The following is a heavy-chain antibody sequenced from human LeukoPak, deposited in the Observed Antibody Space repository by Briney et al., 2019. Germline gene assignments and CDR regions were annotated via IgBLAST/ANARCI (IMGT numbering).Heavy chain of an antibody. CDR1: GGSISSYY. J-gene: IGHJ3*02. V-gene: IGHV4-59*01. CDR3: ARGLLDGYTHPAAFDI. Sequence: SETLSLTCTVSGGSISSYYWSWIRQPPGKGLEWIGYIYYSGSTNYNPSLKSRATKSVDTSKNQFSLKLSSVTAADTAVYYCARGLLDGYTHPAAFDIWGQGTMVTVSS. D-gene: IGHD5-24*01. CDR2: IYYSGST.